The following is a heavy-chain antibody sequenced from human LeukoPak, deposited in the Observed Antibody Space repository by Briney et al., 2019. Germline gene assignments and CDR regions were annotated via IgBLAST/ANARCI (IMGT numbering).Heavy chain of an antibody. J-gene: IGHJ2*01. CDR1: GGSISSSSYY. V-gene: IGHV4-39*01. CDR2: FYYSRST. D-gene: IGHD3-22*01. CDR3: ARGLSMIVVVVHDWYFDL. Sequence: SETLSLTCTVSGGSISSSSYYWGWIRQPPGKGLEWIGNFYYSRSTHYSPSLKSRVTISVDTSKNQFSLKLSSVTAADTAVYYCARGLSMIVVVVHDWYFDLWGRGTLVTVSS.